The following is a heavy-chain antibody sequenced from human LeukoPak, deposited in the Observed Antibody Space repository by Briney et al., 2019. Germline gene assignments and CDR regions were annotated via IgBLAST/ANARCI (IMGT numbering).Heavy chain of an antibody. CDR3: ARQTLGVRGAEWDY. Sequence: GESLKISCKGSGYRFTSYWIGWVRQMPGKGLEWMGIIYPDDSDIRYSSSFQGQVTIAADKSISTAYLQWSSLKASDTAMYYCARQTLGVRGAEWDYWGQGTLVTVSS. J-gene: IGHJ4*02. V-gene: IGHV5-51*01. CDR1: GYRFTSYW. D-gene: IGHD3-10*01. CDR2: IYPDDSDI.